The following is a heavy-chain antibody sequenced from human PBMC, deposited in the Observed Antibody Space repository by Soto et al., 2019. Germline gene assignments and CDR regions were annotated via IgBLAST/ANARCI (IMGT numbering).Heavy chain of an antibody. V-gene: IGHV1-69*02. Sequence: GASVKVSWKASGGTFSSYTISWVRQAPGQGLEWMGRIIPILGIANYAQKFQGRVTITADKSTSTAYMELSSLRSEDTAVYYCASTVKRYPNYFDYWGQGTLVTVSS. J-gene: IGHJ4*02. CDR3: ASTVKRYPNYFDY. D-gene: IGHD4-4*01. CDR1: GGTFSSYT. CDR2: IIPILGIA.